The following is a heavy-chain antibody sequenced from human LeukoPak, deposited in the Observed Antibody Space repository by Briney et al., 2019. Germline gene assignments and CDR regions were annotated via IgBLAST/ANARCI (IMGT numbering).Heavy chain of an antibody. J-gene: IGHJ4*02. D-gene: IGHD6-13*01. CDR1: GFTFSSYA. V-gene: IGHV3-23*01. CDR2: ISGSGGST. CDR3: AILPGYSSGWYEVNY. Sequence: GGSLTLSCAASGFTFSSYAMSWVRQAPGKGLEWVSGISGSGGSTYYSDSVNGRFTISRDNSRNTLYLQMNSPRAEDTAVYYCAILPGYSSGWYEVNYWGQGTLVTVSS.